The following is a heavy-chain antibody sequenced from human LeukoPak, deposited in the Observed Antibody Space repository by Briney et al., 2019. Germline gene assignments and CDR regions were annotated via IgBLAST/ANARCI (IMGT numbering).Heavy chain of an antibody. J-gene: IGHJ6*02. CDR3: AREEIVVVTARLYYYYGMDV. V-gene: IGHV4-30-4*01. CDR2: IYYSGST. CDR1: GGSISSGDYY. D-gene: IGHD2-21*02. Sequence: SETLSLTCTVSGGSISSGDYYWSWIRQPPGTGLEWIGYIYYSGSTYYNPSLKSRVTISVDTSKNQFSLKLSSVTAADTAVYYCAREEIVVVTARLYYYYGMDVWGQGTTVTVSS.